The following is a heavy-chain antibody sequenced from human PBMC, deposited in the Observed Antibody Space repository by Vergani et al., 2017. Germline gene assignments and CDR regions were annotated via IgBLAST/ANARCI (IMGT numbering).Heavy chain of an antibody. J-gene: IGHJ4*02. CDR3: ASGRAVVVVAAMESEFDY. D-gene: IGHD2-15*01. Sequence: QVQLVQSGAEVKKPGSSVKVSCKASGGTFSSYAISWVRQAPGQGLEWMGGIIPIFGTANYAQKFQGRVTITADESTSTAYMELSSLRSEDTAGYYCASGRAVVVVAAMESEFDYWGQGTLVTVSS. V-gene: IGHV1-69*01. CDR2: IIPIFGTA. CDR1: GGTFSSYA.